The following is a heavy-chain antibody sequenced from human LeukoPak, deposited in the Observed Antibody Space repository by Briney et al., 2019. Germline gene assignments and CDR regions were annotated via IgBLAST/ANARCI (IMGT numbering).Heavy chain of an antibody. CDR1: GGSISSYN. J-gene: IGHJ4*02. D-gene: IGHD3-10*01. CDR3: ARSLRSSRITMVRENYYFVY. Sequence: SETLSLTCTASGGSISSYNWSWIRQPPGKGLEWIWYIYYSGSTNYNPSLKSRVTISLDASKNQFSFKLSSMTAADKAVYYCARSLRSSRITMVRENYYFVYWGQGTLVTVSS. V-gene: IGHV4-59*01. CDR2: IYYSGST.